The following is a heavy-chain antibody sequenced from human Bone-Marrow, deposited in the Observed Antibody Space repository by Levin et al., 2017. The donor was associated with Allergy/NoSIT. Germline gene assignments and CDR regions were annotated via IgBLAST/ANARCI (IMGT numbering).Heavy chain of an antibody. Sequence: GGSLRLSCAASGFTFSSYSMNWVRQAPGKGLEWVSSISSSSSYIYYADSVKGRFTISRDNAKNSLYLQMNSLRAEDTAVYYCAREKVVVAATSFDYWGQGTLVTVSS. CDR3: AREKVVVAATSFDY. CDR2: ISSSSSYI. J-gene: IGHJ4*02. D-gene: IGHD2-15*01. V-gene: IGHV3-21*01. CDR1: GFTFSSYS.